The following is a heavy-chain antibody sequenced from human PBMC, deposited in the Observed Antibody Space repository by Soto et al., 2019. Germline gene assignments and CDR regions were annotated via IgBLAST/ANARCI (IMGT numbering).Heavy chain of an antibody. CDR3: ATSYCGTECQPNRAFYYFGWDV. CDR2: IIPILEAT. J-gene: IGHJ6*02. Sequence: QVQLVQSGAEVRKPGSSVKVSCRASGGTFSDFTVTWVRQAPGQGIEWMGGIIPILEATKYAQTFQDRVTFAADESTSTVFMELSSLRSEDTAVYFCATSYCGTECQPNRAFYYFGWDVWGQGTTVTVSS. D-gene: IGHD2-21*01. V-gene: IGHV1-69*01. CDR1: GGTFSDFT.